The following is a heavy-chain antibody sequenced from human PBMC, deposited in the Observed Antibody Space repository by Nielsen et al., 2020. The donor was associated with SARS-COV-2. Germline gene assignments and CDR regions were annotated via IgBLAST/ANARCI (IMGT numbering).Heavy chain of an antibody. J-gene: IGHJ4*02. CDR3: ARSWTTVSATYFDY. Sequence: WVRQAPGQGLEWMGGIIPIFGTANYAQKFQGRVTITRDTSASTAYMELSSLRSEDTAVYYCARSWTTVSATYFDYWGQGTLVTVSS. D-gene: IGHD4-11*01. V-gene: IGHV1-69*05. CDR2: IIPIFGTA.